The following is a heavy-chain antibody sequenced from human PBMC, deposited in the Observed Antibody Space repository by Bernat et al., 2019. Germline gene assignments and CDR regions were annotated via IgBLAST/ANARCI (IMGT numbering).Heavy chain of an antibody. Sequence: EVQLVESGGGLVKPGGSLRLSCAASGFTFSNAWMSWVRQAPGKGLEWVGRIKIKTEGGTTDYAGPVKGRFTISRDDSKNTLYLQMNSLKTEDTAVYYCTKGRFLEWLPGGYYFDYWGQGTLVTVSS. V-gene: IGHV3-15*01. CDR1: GFTFSNAW. CDR2: IKIKTEGGTT. J-gene: IGHJ4*02. D-gene: IGHD3-3*01. CDR3: TKGRFLEWLPGGYYFDY.